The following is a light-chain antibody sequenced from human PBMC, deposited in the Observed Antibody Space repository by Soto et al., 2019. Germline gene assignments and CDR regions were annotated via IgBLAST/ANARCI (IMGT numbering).Light chain of an antibody. CDR2: WAS. J-gene: IGKJ5*01. V-gene: IGKV4-1*01. CDR1: QNVLYNSNNKNY. CDR3: QQYYSTPIT. Sequence: IVMTQSPDSLAVSLGERATINCKSSQNVLYNSNNKNYLAWYQQKPGQPPKLLIYWASTRESGVPDRFSGSGSGTDFTLTISSLQAEDVAVYYCQQYYSTPITFGQGTRLEIK.